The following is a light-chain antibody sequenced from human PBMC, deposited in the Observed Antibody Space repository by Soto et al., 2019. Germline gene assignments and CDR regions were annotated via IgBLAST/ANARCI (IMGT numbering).Light chain of an antibody. J-gene: IGKJ2*01. CDR1: QSIGSW. V-gene: IGKV1-5*01. CDR2: DAS. Sequence: DIQMTQSPSTLSASVGDRVTITCRASQSIGSWLAWYQQKPGKAPKLQIYDASSLESGVPSRFSGSGSGTEFTLTISSLQPDDFATYCCQQYNSYSPFGQGPKLDIK. CDR3: QQYNSYSP.